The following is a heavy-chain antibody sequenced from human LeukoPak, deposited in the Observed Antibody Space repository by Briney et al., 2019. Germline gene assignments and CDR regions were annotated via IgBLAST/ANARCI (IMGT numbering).Heavy chain of an antibody. CDR3: ARDPPGGLDP. Sequence: ASVKVSCKASGYTFTSYGISWGRQAPGQGLEWMGWISAYNGNTNYPQKIQGRVTMTPDTSTSTAYMELRSLRSDDTAVYYCARDPPGGLDPWGQGTLVTVSS. J-gene: IGHJ5*02. D-gene: IGHD1-26*01. CDR2: ISAYNGNT. V-gene: IGHV1-18*01. CDR1: GYTFTSYG.